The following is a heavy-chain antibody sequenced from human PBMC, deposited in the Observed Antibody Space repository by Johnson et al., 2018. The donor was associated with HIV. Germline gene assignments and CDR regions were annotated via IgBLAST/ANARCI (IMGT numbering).Heavy chain of an antibody. D-gene: IGHD4-23*01. CDR3: AREGGGNLEAFDI. J-gene: IGHJ3*02. V-gene: IGHV3-66*01. CDR1: GFAVSSNY. Sequence: EMQLVESGGGLVRPGGSLRLSCAASGFAVSSNYMNWVRQTPGKGLEWVSILYSAGSTYYADSVKGRFTISRDNSKNTLYLQMNSLRAEDTALYYCAREGGGNLEAFDIWGQGTLVTVSS. CDR2: LYSAGST.